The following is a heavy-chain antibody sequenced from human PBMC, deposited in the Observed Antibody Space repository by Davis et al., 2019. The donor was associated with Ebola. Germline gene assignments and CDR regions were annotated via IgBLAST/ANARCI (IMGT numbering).Heavy chain of an antibody. D-gene: IGHD3-10*01. CDR1: GFSFSTYA. CDR3: ARDLITMVQNDAFDI. CDR2: ISSGSSNT. Sequence: PGGSLRLSCAASGFSFSTYAMNWVRQAPGKGLEWVSTISSGSSNTYYADSVKGRFTISRDNSKNTLYLQMNSLRAEDTAVYYCARDLITMVQNDAFDIWGQGTMVTVSS. V-gene: IGHV3-23*01. J-gene: IGHJ3*02.